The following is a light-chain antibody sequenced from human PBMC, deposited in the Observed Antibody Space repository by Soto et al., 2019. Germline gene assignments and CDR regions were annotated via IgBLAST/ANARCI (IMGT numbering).Light chain of an antibody. V-gene: IGLV3-21*04. Sequence: SYELTQPPSVSVAPGRTAKLTCGGNNIGSKSVHWYQQKTGQAPVLVIYYDSDRPSGIPERFSGSNSGNTATLTISRVEAGDEADYYCQVWDSTSDHVVFGGGTKVTVL. J-gene: IGLJ2*01. CDR3: QVWDSTSDHVV. CDR2: YDS. CDR1: NIGSKS.